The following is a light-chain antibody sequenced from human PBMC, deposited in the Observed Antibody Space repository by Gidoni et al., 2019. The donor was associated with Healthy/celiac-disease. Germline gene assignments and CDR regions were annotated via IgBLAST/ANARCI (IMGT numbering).Light chain of an antibody. CDR3: QQGYSAPYT. J-gene: IGKJ2*01. V-gene: IGKV1-39*01. CDR2: AAS. CDR1: QSISSY. Sequence: DIQMTQSPSSLSASVGDRVTITCRASQSISSYLNWYHQKPGKAPKLLIYAASSLQSGVPSRFSGSGSGTDFTLIISSLQPEDFATYYCQQGYSAPYTFGQGTKLEIK.